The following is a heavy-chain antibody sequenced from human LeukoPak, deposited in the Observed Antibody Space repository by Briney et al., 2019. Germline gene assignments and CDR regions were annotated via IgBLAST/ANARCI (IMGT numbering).Heavy chain of an antibody. CDR2: ISYDGSNK. CDR1: GFTFSSYA. D-gene: IGHD6-19*01. V-gene: IGHV3-30-3*01. J-gene: IGHJ5*02. Sequence: GGSLRLSCTASGFTFSSYAMHWVRQAPGKGLERVAVISYDGSNKYYADSVKGRFTISRVNSKNTLYLQMNSLRAEDTAVYYCASLWKAGTGDWFDPWGQGTLVTVSS. CDR3: ASLWKAGTGDWFDP.